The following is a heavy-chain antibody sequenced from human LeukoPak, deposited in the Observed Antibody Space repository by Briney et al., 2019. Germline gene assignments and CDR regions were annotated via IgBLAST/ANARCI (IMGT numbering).Heavy chain of an antibody. V-gene: IGHV3-23*01. D-gene: IGHD3-3*01. Sequence: GGSLRLSCAASGFTFSSYAMSWVRQAPGKGLEWVSAISGSGGSTYYADSVKGRFTISRDKSKNTLYLQMNSLRAEDTAVYYCAKPQYYDFRSGYPYDAFDIWGQGTMVTVSS. J-gene: IGHJ3*02. CDR2: ISGSGGST. CDR3: AKPQYYDFRSGYPYDAFDI. CDR1: GFTFSSYA.